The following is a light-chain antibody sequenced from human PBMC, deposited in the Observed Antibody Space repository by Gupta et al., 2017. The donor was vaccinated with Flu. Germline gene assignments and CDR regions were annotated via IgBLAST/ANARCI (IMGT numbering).Light chain of an antibody. J-gene: IGKJ2*01. CDR1: QSLLHSYGYNY. CDR2: LGS. V-gene: IGKV2-28*01. Sequence: IVIPQSPLSLPVTPGEPASIYCRSSQSLLHSYGYNYLDWYLYKPGQSPQLLIYLGSNRASGVPDRFSGSGSGTDFTLRISRVEAEDVGVYYCMQALQTPSTFGQGTKVEIK. CDR3: MQALQTPST.